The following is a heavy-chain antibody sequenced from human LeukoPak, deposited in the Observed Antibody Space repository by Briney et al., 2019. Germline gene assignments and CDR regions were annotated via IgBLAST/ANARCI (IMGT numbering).Heavy chain of an antibody. D-gene: IGHD2-15*01. V-gene: IGHV4-61*01. CDR2: IYYSGST. CDR3: AREYCSGGSCYPDY. Sequence: SETLSLTCTVSGGSVSSGSYYWSWIRQPPGKGLEWIVYIYYSGSTNYNPSLKSRVTISVDTSKNQFSLKLSSVTAADTAVYYCAREYCSGGSCYPDYWGRGTLVTVSS. CDR1: GGSVSSGSYY. J-gene: IGHJ4*02.